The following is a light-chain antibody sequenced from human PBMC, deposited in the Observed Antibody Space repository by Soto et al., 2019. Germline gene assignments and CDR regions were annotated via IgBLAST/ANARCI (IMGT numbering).Light chain of an antibody. V-gene: IGKV1-5*01. CDR1: QTISSW. J-gene: IGKJ4*01. CDR2: DTS. Sequence: DIQMTQSPSSLSASLGDEVTITCRASQTISSWLAWYQQKPGKAPKLLIYDTSTRATGVPARFSGSRSGPEFTLTINSLRSEDFAIYYCQPYNNWPLTFGGGTKVDI. CDR3: QPYNNWPLT.